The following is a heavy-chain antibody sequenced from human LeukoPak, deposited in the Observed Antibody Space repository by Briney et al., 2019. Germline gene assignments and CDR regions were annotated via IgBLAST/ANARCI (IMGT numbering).Heavy chain of an antibody. CDR1: GGSFSGYY. D-gene: IGHD6-6*01. CDR3: ARSSYSSSSSV. J-gene: IGHJ3*01. CDR2: INHSGST. Sequence: SETLSLTCAVYGGSFSGYYWSWIRQPPGKGLEWIGEINHSGSTNYNPSLKSRVTISVDTSKNQFSLKLSSVTAADTAVYYCARSSYSSSSSVWGQGTMVTVSS. V-gene: IGHV4-34*01.